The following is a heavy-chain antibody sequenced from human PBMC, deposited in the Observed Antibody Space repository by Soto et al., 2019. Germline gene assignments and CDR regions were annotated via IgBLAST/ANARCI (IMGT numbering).Heavy chain of an antibody. D-gene: IGHD6-13*01. CDR2: ISYDGGKK. J-gene: IGHJ4*02. V-gene: IGHV3-30*04. Sequence: QEQLVESGGGVVQPGRSLRLSCAASGFNFSSYAMHWVRQAPGKGLEWVAVISYDGGKKYYADSVKGRFTISRENSQNTLYEEMTSLSAEDTAVYYCAREGQPAAGTTPHNWGQGTLVTVSS. CDR1: GFNFSSYA. CDR3: AREGQPAAGTTPHN.